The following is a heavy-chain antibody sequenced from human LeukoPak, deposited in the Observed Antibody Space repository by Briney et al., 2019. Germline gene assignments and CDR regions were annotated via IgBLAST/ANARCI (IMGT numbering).Heavy chain of an antibody. Sequence: ASVKVSCKVSGYTLTELSMHWVRQAPGKGLEWMGGFDPEDGETIYAQKFQGRVTMTEDTSTDTAYMELSSLRSEDTAVYYCATDLLPWVATDYWGQGTLVTVSS. J-gene: IGHJ4*02. D-gene: IGHD2-21*02. CDR1: GYTLTELS. CDR3: ATDLLPWVATDY. V-gene: IGHV1-24*01. CDR2: FDPEDGET.